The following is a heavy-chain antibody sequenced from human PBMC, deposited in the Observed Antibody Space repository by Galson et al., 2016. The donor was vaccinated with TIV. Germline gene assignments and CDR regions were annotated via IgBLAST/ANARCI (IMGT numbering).Heavy chain of an antibody. CDR1: GFSLSTSGVA. Sequence: PALVKPTQTLTLTCTFSGFSLSTSGVAVAWIRQPPGKALEWLAVIYWNDDKRYSPSLKSRLIITKDTSKNQVVLTMTDLDPVDTAAYYCAHTRTTAGFDHWGQGTLVRVSS. CDR2: IYWNDDK. CDR3: AHTRTTAGFDH. J-gene: IGHJ4*02. D-gene: IGHD6-13*01. V-gene: IGHV2-5*01.